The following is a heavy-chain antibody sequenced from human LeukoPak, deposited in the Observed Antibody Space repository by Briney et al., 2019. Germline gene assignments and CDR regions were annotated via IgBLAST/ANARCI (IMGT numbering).Heavy chain of an antibody. CDR1: GGSISSYY. CDR2: IYTSGST. D-gene: IGHD3-22*01. V-gene: IGHV4-4*07. CDR3: ARAPYYYDSSGPFDY. Sequence: SETLSLTCTVSGGSISSYYWSWIRQPAGKGLEWIGRIYTSGSTNYNPSLKSRVTMSVDTSKNQFSLKLSSVAAADTAVYYCARAPYYYDSSGPFDYWGQGTLVTVSS. J-gene: IGHJ4*02.